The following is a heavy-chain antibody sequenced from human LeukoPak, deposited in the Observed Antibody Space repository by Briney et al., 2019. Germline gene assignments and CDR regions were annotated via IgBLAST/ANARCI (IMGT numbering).Heavy chain of an antibody. CDR2: ISYDGSNK. D-gene: IGHD3-22*01. V-gene: IGHV3-30*18. Sequence: GGPLRLSCAASGFTFSSYGMHWVRQAPGKGLEWVAVISYDGSNKYYADSVKGRFTISRDNSKNTLYLQMNSLRAEDTAVYYCAKDGYDSSGRLDYWGQGTLVTVSS. J-gene: IGHJ4*02. CDR1: GFTFSSYG. CDR3: AKDGYDSSGRLDY.